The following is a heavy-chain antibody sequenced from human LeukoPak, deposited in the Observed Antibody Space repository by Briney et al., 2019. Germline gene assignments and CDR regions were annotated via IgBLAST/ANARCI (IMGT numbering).Heavy chain of an antibody. CDR1: GFTFTNYW. D-gene: IGHD3-22*01. J-gene: IGHJ4*02. V-gene: IGHV3-30-3*01. CDR2: ISYDGSNK. Sequence: PGGSLRLSCAASGFTFTNYWMHWVRQAPGKGLEWVAVISYDGSNKYYADSVKGRFTISRDNSKNTLYLQMNSLRAEDTAVYYCARDENSSGYYSSFDYWGQGTLVTVSS. CDR3: ARDENSSGYYSSFDY.